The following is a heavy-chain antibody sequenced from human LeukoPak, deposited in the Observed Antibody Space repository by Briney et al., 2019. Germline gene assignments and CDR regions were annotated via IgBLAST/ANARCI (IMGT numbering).Heavy chain of an antibody. Sequence: ASVKVSCKASGYTFINYGINWVRQAPGQGLEWMGWISGYNGKTDVEKKFQGRVTMTTDTATTTAYMELTSLRFDDTAVYFCARGDPLTAATRLDPWGQGTLVTVSS. V-gene: IGHV1-18*01. CDR2: ISGYNGKT. D-gene: IGHD6-13*01. CDR3: ARGDPLTAATRLDP. J-gene: IGHJ5*02. CDR1: GYTFINYG.